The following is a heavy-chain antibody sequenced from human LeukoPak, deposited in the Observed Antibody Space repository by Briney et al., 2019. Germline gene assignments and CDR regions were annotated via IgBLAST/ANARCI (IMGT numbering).Heavy chain of an antibody. CDR3: TRDSDAGSGY. J-gene: IGHJ4*02. Sequence: GGSLRLSCADSGFTFSNFWMHWVRQAPGKGLVWVSRIKGDGSSTNYADSVKGRFTISRDNAKNTLHLQMDSLSVEDTAVYYTTRDSDAGSGYWGQGTLVTVSS. V-gene: IGHV3-74*01. CDR1: GFTFSNFW. D-gene: IGHD2-8*01. CDR2: IKGDGSST.